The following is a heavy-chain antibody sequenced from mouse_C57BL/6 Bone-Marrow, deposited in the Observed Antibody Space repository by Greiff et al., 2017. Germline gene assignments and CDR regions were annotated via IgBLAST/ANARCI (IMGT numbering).Heavy chain of an antibody. V-gene: IGHV3-8*01. CDR2: ISYSGST. CDR1: GYSITSDY. J-gene: IGHJ2*01. CDR3: GTRGGKYYFDG. Sequence: EVKLMEPGPGLAKPSQSLSLSCSASGYSITSDYWNWIRKFPGHKLEYMGYISYSGSTYYNPSLNSRISITRDTSKYQYYLQLHSVTTEETAAYYCGTRGGKYYFDGWGQGTTLTVSS.